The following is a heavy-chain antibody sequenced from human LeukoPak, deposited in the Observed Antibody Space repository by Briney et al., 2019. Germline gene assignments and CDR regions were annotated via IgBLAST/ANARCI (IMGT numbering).Heavy chain of an antibody. Sequence: GGSLRLSCAASGFTFSNYGMSWVRQAPGKGLEWVSGISGGGGSTNYADSVKGRFTISRDNSKNTLSLQMNSLRAEDTAVYYCAKARLAVVTAIDAFDIWGQGTLVTVPS. D-gene: IGHD2-21*02. V-gene: IGHV3-23*01. CDR2: ISGGGGST. CDR1: GFTFSNYG. CDR3: AKARLAVVTAIDAFDI. J-gene: IGHJ3*02.